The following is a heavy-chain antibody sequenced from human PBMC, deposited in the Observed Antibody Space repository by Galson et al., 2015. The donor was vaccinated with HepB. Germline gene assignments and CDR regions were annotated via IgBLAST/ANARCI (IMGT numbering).Heavy chain of an antibody. J-gene: IGHJ3*02. CDR1: EFTFSIYD. V-gene: IGHV3-48*02. CDR3: ARVWDTVFDI. CDR2: ISSTSSTI. Sequence: SLRLSCAASEFTFSIYDMNWVRQAPGKGLEWVSYISSTSSTIYYADSVKGRFTISRDNAKNSLYLQMNGLRDEDTAVYYCARVWDTVFDIWGQGTMVTVSS. D-gene: IGHD1-26*01.